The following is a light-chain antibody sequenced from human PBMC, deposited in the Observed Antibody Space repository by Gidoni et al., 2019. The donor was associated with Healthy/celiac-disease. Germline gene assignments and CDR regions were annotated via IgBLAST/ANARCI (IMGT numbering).Light chain of an antibody. V-gene: IGKV3-11*01. CDR2: DAS. Sequence: PATLSLSPGERATLSCRASQSVSSYLAWYQQKPGQAPRLLIYDASNRATGIPARFSGSGSGTDFTLTISSLEPEDFAVYYCQQRSNWPLTFXGXTKVXIK. J-gene: IGKJ4*01. CDR1: QSVSSY. CDR3: QQRSNWPLT.